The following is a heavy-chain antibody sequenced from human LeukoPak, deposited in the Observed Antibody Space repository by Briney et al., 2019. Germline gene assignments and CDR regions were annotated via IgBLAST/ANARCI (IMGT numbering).Heavy chain of an antibody. V-gene: IGHV3-21*01. CDR3: ARGVAAAGYLLDY. J-gene: IGHJ4*02. CDR2: ISSSSSNI. Sequence: GGSLRLSCAASGFTFSSYSMNWVRQAPGKGLEWVSSISSSSSNIYYADSVKGRFTISRDNAKNSLYLQMNSLRAEDTAVYYCARGVAAAGYLLDYWGQGTLVTVPS. CDR1: GFTFSSYS. D-gene: IGHD6-13*01.